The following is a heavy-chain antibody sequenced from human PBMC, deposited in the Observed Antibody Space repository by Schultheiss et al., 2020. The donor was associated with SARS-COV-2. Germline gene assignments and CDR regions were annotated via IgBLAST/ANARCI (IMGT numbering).Heavy chain of an antibody. D-gene: IGHD7-27*01. CDR3: ARQGNWGDWFDP. CDR1: GYSISSGYY. J-gene: IGHJ5*02. V-gene: IGHV4-38-2*01. Sequence: SETLSLTCAVSGYSISSGYYWGWIRQPPGKGLEWIGEINHSGSTNYNPSLKSRVTISVDTSKNQFSLKLSSVTAADTAVYYCARQGNWGDWFDPWGQGTLVTVSS. CDR2: INHSGST.